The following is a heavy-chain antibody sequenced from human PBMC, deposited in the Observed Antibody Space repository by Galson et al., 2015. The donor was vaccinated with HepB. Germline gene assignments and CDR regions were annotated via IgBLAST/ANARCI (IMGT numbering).Heavy chain of an antibody. CDR1: GFTFSSYA. CDR3: AKADIVVVVAAPPINWFDP. Sequence: SLRLSCAASGFTFSSYAMSWVRQAPGKGLEWVSAISGSGGSTYYADSVKGRFTISRDNSKNTLYLQMNSLRAEDTAVYYCAKADIVVVVAAPPINWFDPWGQGTLVTVSS. V-gene: IGHV3-23*01. J-gene: IGHJ5*02. D-gene: IGHD2-15*01. CDR2: ISGSGGST.